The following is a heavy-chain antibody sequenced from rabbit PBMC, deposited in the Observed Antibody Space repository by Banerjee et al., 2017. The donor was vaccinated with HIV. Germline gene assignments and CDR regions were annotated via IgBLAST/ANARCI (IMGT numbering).Heavy chain of an antibody. Sequence: QSLEESGGDLVKPGASLTLTCTASGFSFSSSYWICWVRQAPRKGLEWIACIYAGSSGRTYYASWAKGRFTISKTSSTTVTLQMTSLTAADTAIYFCARDPTMTFVIDQLDLWGQGTLVTVS. CDR3: ARDPTMTFVIDQLDL. D-gene: IGHD2-1*01. CDR2: IYAGSSGRT. V-gene: IGHV1S40*01. J-gene: IGHJ3*01. CDR1: GFSFSSSYW.